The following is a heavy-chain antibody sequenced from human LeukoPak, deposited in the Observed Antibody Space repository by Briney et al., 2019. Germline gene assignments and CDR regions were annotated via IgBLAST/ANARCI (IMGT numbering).Heavy chain of an antibody. CDR3: ARGYCSSTSCLWGGFDY. CDR2: IYSGGSS. D-gene: IGHD2-2*01. J-gene: IGHJ4*02. CDR1: LFTLSSNY. V-gene: IGHV3-53*01. Sequence: GGSLRLSCAASLFTLSSNYMSWVRQAPGKGVEWVSVIYSGGSSYYAVSVKGRFTISRDNSKNTLYLQMNSLRAEDTAVYYCARGYCSSTSCLWGGFDYWGQGTMVAVSS.